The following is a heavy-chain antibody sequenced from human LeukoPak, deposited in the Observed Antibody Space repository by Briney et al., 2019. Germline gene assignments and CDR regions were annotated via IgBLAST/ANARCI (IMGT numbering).Heavy chain of an antibody. J-gene: IGHJ4*02. CDR2: ISYDGSNK. V-gene: IGHV3-30-3*01. D-gene: IGHD2-15*01. Sequence: PGGSLRLSCAASGFTFSSYAMHWVRQAPGKGLEWVAVISYDGSNKYYADSVKGRFTISRDNSKNTLYLQMNSLRAEDAAVYYCARGEGTYCSGGSCYRYWGQGTLVTVSS. CDR1: GFTFSSYA. CDR3: ARGEGTYCSGGSCYRY.